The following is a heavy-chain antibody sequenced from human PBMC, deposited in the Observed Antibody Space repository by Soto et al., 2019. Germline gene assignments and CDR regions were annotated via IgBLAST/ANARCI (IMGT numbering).Heavy chain of an antibody. J-gene: IGHJ6*02. CDR1: GYIFTSHW. Sequence: PGEYLKISCKGSGYIFTSHWIAWLRQMPGKGLEWMGIIYPGDSDTIYSPSFQGQVTFPVDKSISTVYLQWTTLKASDTAMYYCASRVPCGSGAEYYGMDVWVQGTTVTVSS. D-gene: IGHD3-10*01. CDR2: IYPGDSDT. V-gene: IGHV5-51*01. CDR3: ASRVPCGSGAEYYGMDV.